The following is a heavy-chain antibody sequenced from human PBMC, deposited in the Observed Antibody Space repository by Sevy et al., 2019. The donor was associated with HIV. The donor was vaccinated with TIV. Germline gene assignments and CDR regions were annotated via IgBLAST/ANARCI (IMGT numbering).Heavy chain of an antibody. J-gene: IGHJ3*01. CDR2: IYYSGST. Sequence: SETLSLTCAVSGGSISSYYWSWIRQPPGKGLEWIGFIYYSGSTSYNSSLKSRVTISLDSSNSQISLRLRSVTAADTAMYYCAREPGDGYDWDAFDVWGQGTMVTVSS. D-gene: IGHD5-12*01. CDR1: GGSISSYY. CDR3: AREPGDGYDWDAFDV. V-gene: IGHV4-59*13.